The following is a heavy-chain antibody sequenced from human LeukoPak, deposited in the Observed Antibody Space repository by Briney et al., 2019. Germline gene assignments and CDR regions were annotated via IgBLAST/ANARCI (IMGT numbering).Heavy chain of an antibody. CDR1: GYTFTSYG. V-gene: IGHV1-18*01. CDR2: ISAYNGNT. D-gene: IGHD3-10*01. CDR3: AREGYYYGSGSYYIKLFDY. Sequence: SVKVSCKASGYTFTSYGICWVRQAPGQGLEWIGWISAYNGNTNYAQKLQGRVTMTTDTSTSTAYMELRSLRSDDTAVYYCAREGYYYGSGSYYIKLFDYWGQGTLVTVSS. J-gene: IGHJ4*02.